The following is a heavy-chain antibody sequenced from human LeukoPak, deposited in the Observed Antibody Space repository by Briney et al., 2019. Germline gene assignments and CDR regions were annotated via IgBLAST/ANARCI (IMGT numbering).Heavy chain of an antibody. Sequence: PGGSLRLSCAASGFTVSSNYMSWDRQAPGKGLEWVSVIYSGGSTYYADSVKGRFTVSRDNSKNTLYLQMNSLRAEDTAVYYCARDLGVGATSSWFDPWGQGTLVTVSS. CDR3: ARDLGVGATSSWFDP. CDR1: GFTVSSNY. V-gene: IGHV3-53*01. D-gene: IGHD1-26*01. CDR2: IYSGGST. J-gene: IGHJ5*02.